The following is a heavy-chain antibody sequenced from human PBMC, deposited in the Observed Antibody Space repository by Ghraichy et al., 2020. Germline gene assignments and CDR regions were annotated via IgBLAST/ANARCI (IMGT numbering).Heavy chain of an antibody. J-gene: IGHJ2*01. CDR1: GGSFSDYY. V-gene: IGHV4-34*01. CDR3: ARVLVPPGSRYFDL. D-gene: IGHD2-2*01. Sequence: SETLSLTCAVYGGSFSDYYWSWIRQPPGKGLEWIGEINHSGSTNYSPSLKSRVTISVDTSKNQFSLNLGSVTAADTAVYYCARVLVPPGSRYFDLWGRGTLVTVSS. CDR2: INHSGST.